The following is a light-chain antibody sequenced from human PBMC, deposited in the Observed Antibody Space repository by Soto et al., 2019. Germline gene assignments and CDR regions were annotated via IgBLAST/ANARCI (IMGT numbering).Light chain of an antibody. J-gene: IGLJ2*01. Sequence: QSVLTQPRSVSESPGQSVTISCTGTSSDVGAYNYVSWYQQHPGKAPKIMIYDVTKRPSGVPDRFSGSKSGNTASLTISGLQAEDEADYYCCSYAGSYSVIFGGGTKGTVL. CDR3: CSYAGSYSVI. V-gene: IGLV2-11*01. CDR1: SSDVGAYNY. CDR2: DVT.